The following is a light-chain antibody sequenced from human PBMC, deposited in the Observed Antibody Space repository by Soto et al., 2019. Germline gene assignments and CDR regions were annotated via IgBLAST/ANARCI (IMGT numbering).Light chain of an antibody. Sequence: DIVMTQSPDSLAVSLGERATINCKSSQSVLYSSNNKNYLAWYQQKPGQPPKLLIYWASTRESGVPDRFSGSGSRTDFTLPISSLQAADVAVYYCQQYYSTPYPFDQGAKLEIK. CDR2: WAS. V-gene: IGKV4-1*01. CDR3: QQYYSTPYP. CDR1: QSVLYSSNNKNY. J-gene: IGKJ2*01.